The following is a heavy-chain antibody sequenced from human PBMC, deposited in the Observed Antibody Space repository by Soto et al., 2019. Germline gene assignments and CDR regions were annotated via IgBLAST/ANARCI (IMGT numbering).Heavy chain of an antibody. CDR3: ARGETQQQRDY. J-gene: IGHJ4*02. Sequence: PSETLSLTCTVSGGSISSGGYYWSWVRQPPGKGLEWIGEIYHSGSTKYNPSLKSRVIISVDKSKNQFSLNLISVTDADTAVYYCARGETQQQRDYWGQGTLVTVSS. D-gene: IGHD6-13*01. CDR2: IYHSGST. CDR1: GGSISSGGYY. V-gene: IGHV4-39*07.